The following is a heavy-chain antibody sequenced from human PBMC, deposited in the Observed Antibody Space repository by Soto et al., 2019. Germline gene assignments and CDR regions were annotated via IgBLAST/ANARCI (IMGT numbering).Heavy chain of an antibody. CDR1: GYTFTSYA. CDR2: INAGNGNT. J-gene: IGHJ4*02. D-gene: IGHD6-13*01. Sequence: ASVKVSCKASGYTFTSYAMHWVRQAPGQRLEWMGWINAGNGNTKYSQKFQGRVAITRDTSASTAYMELSSLRSEDTAVYYCARALGRAAAPSFDYWGQGTLVTVSS. V-gene: IGHV1-3*01. CDR3: ARALGRAAAPSFDY.